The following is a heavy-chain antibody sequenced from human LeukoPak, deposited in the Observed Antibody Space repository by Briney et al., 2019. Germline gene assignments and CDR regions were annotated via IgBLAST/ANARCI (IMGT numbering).Heavy chain of an antibody. J-gene: IGHJ4*02. CDR1: GGSISSYY. CDR2: IYSSGNT. V-gene: IGHV4-4*07. D-gene: IGHD3-10*01. CDR3: ARDSYGSGSYYPYYFDY. Sequence: SETLSLTCTVSGGSISSYYWNWIRQPAGEGLDWIGRIYSSGNTNYNPSLKSRVTISVDKSRNQFSLKLTSVTAADTAVYYCARDSYGSGSYYPYYFDYWGQGTLVTVSS.